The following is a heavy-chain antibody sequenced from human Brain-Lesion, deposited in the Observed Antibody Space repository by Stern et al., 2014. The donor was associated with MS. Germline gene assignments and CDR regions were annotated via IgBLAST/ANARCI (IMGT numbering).Heavy chain of an antibody. CDR2: ISGNSGTI. CDR3: ARDITGSSAYFAY. Sequence: EVQLVESGGDLVQPGRSLRLSCAAFGFTFDDYAMHWVRQAPGKGLEWVAVISGNSGTIGYADSVKGRFTTSRDNAYSSLYLQMNSLRPEDTALYYCARDITGSSAYFAYWGQGTLVTVSS. J-gene: IGHJ4*02. CDR1: GFTFDDYA. D-gene: IGHD1-14*01. V-gene: IGHV3-9*01.